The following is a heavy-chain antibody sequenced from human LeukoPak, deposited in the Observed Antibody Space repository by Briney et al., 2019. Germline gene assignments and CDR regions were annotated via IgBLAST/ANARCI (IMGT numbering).Heavy chain of an antibody. Sequence: SVKVSCKASGGTFSSYAISWVRQAPGQGLAWMGRIIPILGIANYAQKFQGRVTITADKSTSTAYMELSSLRSEDTAVYYCARLVPAAISSTWGQGTLVTVPS. V-gene: IGHV1-69*04. CDR3: ARLVPAAISST. D-gene: IGHD2-2*01. CDR1: GGTFSSYA. CDR2: IIPILGIA. J-gene: IGHJ5*02.